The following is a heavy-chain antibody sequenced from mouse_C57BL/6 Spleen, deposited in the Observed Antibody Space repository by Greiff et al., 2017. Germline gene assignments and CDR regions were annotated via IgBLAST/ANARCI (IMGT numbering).Heavy chain of an antibody. Sequence: QVQLQQPGAELVKPGASVKMSCKASGYTFTSYWITWVKQRPGQGLEWIGDIYPGRGSTNYNEKFKSKATLTVDTSSSTAYMQLSSLTSEDSAVYYCARESYYSNYGDYWGQGTTLTVSS. J-gene: IGHJ2*01. CDR2: IYPGRGST. CDR3: ARESYYSNYGDY. D-gene: IGHD2-5*01. CDR1: GYTFTSYW. V-gene: IGHV1-55*01.